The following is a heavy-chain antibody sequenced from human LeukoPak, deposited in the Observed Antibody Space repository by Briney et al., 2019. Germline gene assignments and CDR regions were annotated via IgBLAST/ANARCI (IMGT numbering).Heavy chain of an antibody. J-gene: IGHJ4*02. Sequence: SSVKVSCKASGGTFSSHALSWVRQAPGQGLEWMGGIIPISGTANYAQKFQGRVTITTDESTSTVYMELSSLRSEDTAVYYCARDRLRYDYWGQGTLVTVSS. D-gene: IGHD4-17*01. CDR1: GGTFSSHA. CDR3: ARDRLRYDY. CDR2: IIPISGTA. V-gene: IGHV1-69*05.